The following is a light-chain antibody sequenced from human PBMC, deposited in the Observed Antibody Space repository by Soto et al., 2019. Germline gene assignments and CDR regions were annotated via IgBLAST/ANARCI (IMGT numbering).Light chain of an antibody. CDR2: YDD. Sequence: QSVLTQPPSVSEAPRQRVTISCSGSSSNIGNNDVNWYQQLPGKAPKLLIYYDDLLPSVVSDRFSGSTSGTSASLAISGLQSEDEADYYCAAWDDSLNGWVFGGGTKLTVL. CDR1: SSNIGNND. CDR3: AAWDDSLNGWV. V-gene: IGLV1-36*01. J-gene: IGLJ3*02.